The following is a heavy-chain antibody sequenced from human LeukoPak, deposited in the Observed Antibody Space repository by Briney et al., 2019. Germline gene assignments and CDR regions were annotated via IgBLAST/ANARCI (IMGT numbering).Heavy chain of an antibody. CDR2: IYYSGST. J-gene: IGHJ4*02. V-gene: IGHV4-30-4*08. D-gene: IGHD5-12*01. CDR1: GGSFSSGDYY. Sequence: SETLSLTCTVSGGSFSSGDYYWSWIRQPPGKGLEWIGYIYYSGSTYYNPSLKSRVTISVDTSKNQFSLKLSSVTAADTAVYYCARVAYSGYDRNYFDYWGQGTLVTVSS. CDR3: ARVAYSGYDRNYFDY.